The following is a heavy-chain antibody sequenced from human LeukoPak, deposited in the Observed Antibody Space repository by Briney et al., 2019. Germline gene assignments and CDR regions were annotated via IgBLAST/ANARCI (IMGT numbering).Heavy chain of an antibody. D-gene: IGHD3-3*01. J-gene: IGHJ6*03. CDR1: GGSISSYY. CDR3: AREGGFLEWLFYYYYYMDV. CDR2: IYTSGST. V-gene: IGHV4-4*07. Sequence: SETLSLTCTVSGGSISSYYWSWIRQPAGKGLEWIGRIYTSGSTNYTPSLKSRVTMSVDTSKNQFSLKLSSVTAADTAVYYCAREGGFLEWLFYYYYYMDVWGKGTTVTVSS.